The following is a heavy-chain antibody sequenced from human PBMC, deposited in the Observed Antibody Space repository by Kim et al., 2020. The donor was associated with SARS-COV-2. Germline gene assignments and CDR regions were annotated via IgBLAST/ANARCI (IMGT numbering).Heavy chain of an antibody. CDR3: ARGGSVEQWLVIYYGMDV. Sequence: ASVKVSCKASGYTFTSYAMNWVRQAPGQGLEWMGWIHTNTGNPTYAQGFTGRFVFSLDTSVSTAYLQISSLKAEDTAVYYCARGGSVEQWLVIYYGMDVWGQGTTVTVSS. CDR2: IHTNTGNP. J-gene: IGHJ6*02. D-gene: IGHD6-19*01. CDR1: GYTFTSYA. V-gene: IGHV7-4-1*02.